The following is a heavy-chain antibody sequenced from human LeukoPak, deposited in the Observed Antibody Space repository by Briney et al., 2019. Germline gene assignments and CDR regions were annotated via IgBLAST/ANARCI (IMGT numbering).Heavy chain of an antibody. CDR1: GFTFSSYA. V-gene: IGHV4-4*07. Sequence: PGGSLRLSCAASGFTFSSYAMSWVRQPAGKGLEWIGRIYTNGNTNYNPSLKSRVSMSVDTSKNQFSLKLSSVTAADTAVYYCARKGSDPYNWFDPWGQGTLVTVSS. CDR2: IYTNGNT. J-gene: IGHJ5*02. CDR3: ARKGSDPYNWFDP. D-gene: IGHD3-10*01.